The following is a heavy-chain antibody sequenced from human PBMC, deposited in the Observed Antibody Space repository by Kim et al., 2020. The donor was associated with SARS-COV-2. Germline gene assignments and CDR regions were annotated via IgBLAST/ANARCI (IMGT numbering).Heavy chain of an antibody. Sequence: GGSLRLSCAASGFTFSSYGMHWVRQAPGKGLEWVAVISYDGSNKYYADSVKGRFTISRDNSKNTLYLQMNSLRAEDTAVYYCAKDFTIFGVVIGYFDYWGQGTLVTVSS. V-gene: IGHV3-30*18. D-gene: IGHD3-3*01. CDR1: GFTFSSYG. CDR2: ISYDGSNK. J-gene: IGHJ4*02. CDR3: AKDFTIFGVVIGYFDY.